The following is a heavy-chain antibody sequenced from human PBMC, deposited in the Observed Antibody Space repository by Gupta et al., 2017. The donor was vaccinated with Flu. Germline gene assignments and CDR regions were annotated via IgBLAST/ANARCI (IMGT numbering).Heavy chain of an antibody. CDR2: LYYSGST. D-gene: IGHD2-21*02. CDR1: GGSISSGGYY. Sequence: QVQLQESGPGLVKPSQTLSLTCTVSGGSISSGGYYWSWIRQHPGKGLEWIGYLYYSGSTYYNPSLKSRVTISVDTSKNQFSLKLSSVTAADTAVYYCARDVVVVTASWFDPWGQGTLVTVSS. V-gene: IGHV4-31*03. CDR3: ARDVVVVTASWFDP. J-gene: IGHJ5*02.